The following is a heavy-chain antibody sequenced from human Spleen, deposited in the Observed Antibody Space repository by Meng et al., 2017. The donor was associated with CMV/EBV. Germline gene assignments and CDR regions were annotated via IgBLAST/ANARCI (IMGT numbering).Heavy chain of an antibody. V-gene: IGHV1-18*01. CDR3: AGPGRPDIVLMVGVGYYYGMDV. D-gene: IGHD2-8*01. Sequence: ASVKVSCKSSGYNFITYGLSWVRQAPGQGLEWMGWMRPDNGNTNYAQNLQGRVTMTRDTSTSTAYMELRSLRSDDTAVYYCAGPGRPDIVLMVGVGYYYGMDVWGQGTTVTVSS. CDR1: GYNFITYG. J-gene: IGHJ6*02. CDR2: MRPDNGNT.